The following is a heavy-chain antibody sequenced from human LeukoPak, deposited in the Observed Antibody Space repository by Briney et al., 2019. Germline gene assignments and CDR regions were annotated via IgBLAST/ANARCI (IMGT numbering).Heavy chain of an antibody. Sequence: SETLSLTCAVYGGSFSGYYWSWIRQPPGKGLEWIGYIYYSGSTNYNPSLKSRVTISVDTSKNQFSLKLSSVTAADTAVYYCASQGYDILTGYYGFDYWGQGTLVTVSS. CDR1: GGSFSGYY. V-gene: IGHV4-59*01. J-gene: IGHJ4*02. CDR2: IYYSGST. CDR3: ASQGYDILTGYYGFDY. D-gene: IGHD3-9*01.